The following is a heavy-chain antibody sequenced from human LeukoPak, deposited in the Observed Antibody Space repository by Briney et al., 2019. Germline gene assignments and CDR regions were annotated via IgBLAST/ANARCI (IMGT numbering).Heavy chain of an antibody. Sequence: GESLKISCQASGYSFTNYWIAWVRQVPGKGLEWMGIIYPGDSDTRYSPSFQGQVTISADKSISTAYLQWSSLKASDTAMYYCARREYSSSSVWFDPWGQGTLVTVSS. J-gene: IGHJ5*02. CDR1: GYSFTNYW. D-gene: IGHD6-6*01. V-gene: IGHV5-51*01. CDR2: IYPGDSDT. CDR3: ARREYSSSSVWFDP.